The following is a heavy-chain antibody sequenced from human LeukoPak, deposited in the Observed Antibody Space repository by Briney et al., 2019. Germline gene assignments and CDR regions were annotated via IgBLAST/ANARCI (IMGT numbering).Heavy chain of an antibody. J-gene: IGHJ4*02. D-gene: IGHD2-2*01. Sequence: AGGSLRLSCAATGFTFSSDAMSWVRQAPGKGLEWVSVITGSGDSTYYADSVKGRFTTSRDNSKNTLYLQMNSLRAEDTAVYYCAKDPNQLPRPGRFDCWGQGTLVTVSS. V-gene: IGHV3-23*01. CDR1: GFTFSSDA. CDR3: AKDPNQLPRPGRFDC. CDR2: ITGSGDST.